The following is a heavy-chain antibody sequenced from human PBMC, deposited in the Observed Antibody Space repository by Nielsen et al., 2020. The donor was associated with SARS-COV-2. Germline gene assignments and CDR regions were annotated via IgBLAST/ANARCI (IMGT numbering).Heavy chain of an antibody. V-gene: IGHV4-59*01. CDR1: GGSISSYY. D-gene: IGHD6-19*01. Sequence: GSLRLSCTVSGGSISSYYWSWIRQPPGKGLEWIGYIYYSGSTNYNPSLKSRVTISVDTSKNQFSLKLSSVTAADTAVYYCARGGQWAVAGKWGQGTPVTVSS. CDR3: ARGGQWAVAGK. CDR2: IYYSGST. J-gene: IGHJ4*02.